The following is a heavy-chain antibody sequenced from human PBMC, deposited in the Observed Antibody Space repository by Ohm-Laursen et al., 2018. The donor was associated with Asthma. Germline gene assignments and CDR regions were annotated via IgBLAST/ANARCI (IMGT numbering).Heavy chain of an antibody. J-gene: IGHJ4*02. D-gene: IGHD2-8*01. V-gene: IGHV3-30*18. CDR2: ISYDGSTE. Sequence: SLRLSCSASGFSFSSYAMHWVRQAPGKGLECVALISYDGSTESYADSVKGRFTISRDNAKNSLYLQMNSLRAEDTALYYCAKDNGYWGQGTLVTVSS. CDR3: AKDNGY. CDR1: GFSFSSYA.